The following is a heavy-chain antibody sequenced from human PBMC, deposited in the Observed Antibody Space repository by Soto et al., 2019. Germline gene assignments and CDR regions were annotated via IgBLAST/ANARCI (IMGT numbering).Heavy chain of an antibody. V-gene: IGHV1-69*01. CDR1: YSSYA. CDR3: ARGGDSSGYYYHYYFEY. J-gene: IGHJ4*02. D-gene: IGHD3-22*01. CDR2: IIPIFGTA. Sequence: YSSYASSWVRHSPEKGLEWMGGIIPIFGTANYAQKFQGRVTITADESTSTAYMELSSLRSEDTAVYYCARGGDSSGYYYHYYFEYWGQGTLVTVSS.